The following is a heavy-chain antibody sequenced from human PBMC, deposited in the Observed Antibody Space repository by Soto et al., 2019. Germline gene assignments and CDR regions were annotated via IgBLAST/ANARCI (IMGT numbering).Heavy chain of an antibody. V-gene: IGHV4-34*01. CDR3: ARGGSRITMVRGVTVFDY. CDR2: INHSGST. D-gene: IGHD3-10*01. CDR1: GGSFSGYY. Sequence: QVQLQQWGAGLLKPSETLSLTCAVYGGSFSGYYWSWIRQPPGKGLEWIGEINHSGSTNYNPSLKSRVTISVDTSKNQFSLKLSSVTAADTAVYYCARGGSRITMVRGVTVFDYWGQGTLVTVSS. J-gene: IGHJ4*02.